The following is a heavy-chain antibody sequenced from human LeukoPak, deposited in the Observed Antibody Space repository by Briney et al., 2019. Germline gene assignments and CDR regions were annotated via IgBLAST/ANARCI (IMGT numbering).Heavy chain of an antibody. CDR2: IGAYNGNT. CDR3: AREDGYSSGWYRGATGFDY. V-gene: IGHV1-18*01. Sequence: GASVKVSCKASGYTFTKYDINLVRQAPGQGLEWMGWIGAYNGNTNYAQKLQGRVTMTTDTSTSTAYMELRSLRSDDTAVYYCAREDGYSSGWYRGATGFDYWGQGTLVTVSS. CDR1: GYTFTKYD. D-gene: IGHD6-19*01. J-gene: IGHJ4*02.